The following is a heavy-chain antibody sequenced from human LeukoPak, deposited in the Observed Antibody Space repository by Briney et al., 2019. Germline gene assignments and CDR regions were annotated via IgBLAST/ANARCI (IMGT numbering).Heavy chain of an antibody. CDR1: GFTFDDYA. CDR3: AKDISVRASNKTMFDY. D-gene: IGHD3-10*01. CDR2: IRWNSGSI. J-gene: IGHJ4*02. Sequence: PGRSLRLSCAASGFTFDDYAMHWVRQAPGKGLEWVSGIRWNSGSIGYADSVKGRFTISRDNAKNSLYLQMNSLRAEDTALYYCAKDISVRASNKTMFDYWGQGTLVTVSS. V-gene: IGHV3-9*01.